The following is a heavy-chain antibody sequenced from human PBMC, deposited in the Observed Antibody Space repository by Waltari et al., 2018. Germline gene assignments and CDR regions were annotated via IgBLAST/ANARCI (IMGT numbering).Heavy chain of an antibody. CDR1: GSPLTSPD. Sequence: QVQLVQSGAEVKKPGASVKVPCKASGSPLTSPDINWVRQATGQGPEWLGWMNPESGNTGYAQKFQGRVTMTRDTSTTTAYMELSSLRSDDTAVYFCARGLSSSWFGMDVWGQGTAVTVSS. J-gene: IGHJ6*02. V-gene: IGHV1-8*01. CDR2: MNPESGNT. CDR3: ARGLSSSWFGMDV. D-gene: IGHD6-13*01.